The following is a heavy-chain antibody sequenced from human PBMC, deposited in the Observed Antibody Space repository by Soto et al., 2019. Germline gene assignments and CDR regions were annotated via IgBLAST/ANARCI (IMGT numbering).Heavy chain of an antibody. V-gene: IGHV1-2*02. J-gene: IGHJ6*02. D-gene: IGHD3-10*02. CDR2: INPNSGGT. CDR1: GYTFTAYY. Sequence: ASVKVSCKASGYTFTAYYIHWVRQAPGQGLEWMGWINPNSGGTHYAQKFQGRVTMTGDTSLSTAYMELTSLRSDDTAVYYCARTNVRGNYFYSLDVWGQGTTVTVSS. CDR3: ARTNVRGNYFYSLDV.